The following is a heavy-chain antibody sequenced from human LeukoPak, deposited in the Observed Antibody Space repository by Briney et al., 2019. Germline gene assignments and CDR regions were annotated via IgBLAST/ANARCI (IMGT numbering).Heavy chain of an antibody. V-gene: IGHV3-74*01. D-gene: IGHD3-10*01. CDR3: AKDRIVISFGDVSKH. CDR2: INSDGSDT. CDR1: GFTLSSYW. J-gene: IGHJ1*01. Sequence: GGSLRLSCAASGFTLSSYWMHWVRQAPGKGLVWVPRINSDGSDTIYGDSVKGRFTISRDNSKNTLYLQMTSLRVEDTAVYFCAKDRIVISFGDVSKHWGQGTLVTVSS.